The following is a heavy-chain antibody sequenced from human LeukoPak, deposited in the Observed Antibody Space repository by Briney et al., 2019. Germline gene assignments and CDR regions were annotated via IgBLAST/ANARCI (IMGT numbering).Heavy chain of an antibody. D-gene: IGHD3-10*01. V-gene: IGHV1-8*01. Sequence: GASVTVSFKSSVYTFTSYDINWVRQAPGQGREGMGWMNPTSVHTAYPHNFQGRLTMTRNTSITTAYIELNSLTSEDTAVYYCARSPVGVRKKHDFWGQGTLVIVSS. CDR3: ARSPVGVRKKHDF. CDR1: VYTFTSYD. CDR2: MNPTSVHT. J-gene: IGHJ4*02.